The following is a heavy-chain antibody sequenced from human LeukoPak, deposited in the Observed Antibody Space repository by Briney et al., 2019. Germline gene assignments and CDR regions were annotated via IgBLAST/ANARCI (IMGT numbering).Heavy chain of an antibody. CDR1: GLIISTSW. D-gene: IGHD5-18*01. CDR3: ARVGPIQLPFHGYYMDV. V-gene: IGHV3-7*01. CDR2: IKKDGSEK. J-gene: IGHJ6*03. Sequence: PGGSLRLSCVASGLIISTSWMSWVRQSPGKGLEWLASIKKDGSEKYYVDSVKGRFTISRDNAKNSLYLQMNSLRAEDTAVYYCARVGPIQLPFHGYYMDVWGKGTTVTISS.